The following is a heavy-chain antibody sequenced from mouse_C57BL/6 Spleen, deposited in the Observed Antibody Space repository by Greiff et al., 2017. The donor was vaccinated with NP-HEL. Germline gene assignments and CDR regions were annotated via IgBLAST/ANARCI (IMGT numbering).Heavy chain of an antibody. CDR2: ISSGSSTI. V-gene: IGHV5-17*01. CDR3: ARGNFDDYFDV. J-gene: IGHJ1*03. CDR1: GFTFSDYG. Sequence: EVMLVESGGGLVKPGGSLKLSCAASGFTFSDYGMHWVRQAPETGLEWVAYISSGSSTIYYADTVKGRFTISRDNAKNTLFLQMTSLRSEDTAMYYCARGNFDDYFDVWGTGTTVTVSS. D-gene: IGHD2-12*01.